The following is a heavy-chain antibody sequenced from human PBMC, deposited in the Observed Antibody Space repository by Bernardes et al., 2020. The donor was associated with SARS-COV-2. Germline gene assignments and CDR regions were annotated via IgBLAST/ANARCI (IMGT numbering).Heavy chain of an antibody. V-gene: IGHV3-15*01. CDR2: IKSKADGGAT. CDR3: STVGYNWHDVLDC. Sequence: GGSLRLSCAASGFTFNNAWMSWVRQAPGKGLEWVGRIKSKADGGATDYAAPVKGRFTISRDDSKNTLYLQMNSLKTEDTAVYFCSTVGYNWHDVLDCWGQGTLVTVSS. D-gene: IGHD1-1*01. CDR1: GFTFNNAW. J-gene: IGHJ4*02.